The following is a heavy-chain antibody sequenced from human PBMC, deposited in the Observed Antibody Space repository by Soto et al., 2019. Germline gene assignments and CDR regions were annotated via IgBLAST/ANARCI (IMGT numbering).Heavy chain of an antibody. Sequence: ASVKVSCKASGYTFTNYVITWVRQAPGQGLEWMGWITAYNGNTNYAQNLQGRVTMTTDTSTTTAYMELRSLRSDDTAVYYCANLDMITFGGVIGPNDEFDVWGQGIMVTVSS. D-gene: IGHD3-16*02. J-gene: IGHJ3*01. CDR3: ANLDMITFGGVIGPNDEFDV. CDR1: GYTFTNYV. CDR2: ITAYNGNT. V-gene: IGHV1-18*04.